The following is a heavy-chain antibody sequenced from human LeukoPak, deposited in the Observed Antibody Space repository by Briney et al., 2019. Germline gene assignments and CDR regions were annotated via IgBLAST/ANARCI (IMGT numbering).Heavy chain of an antibody. CDR1: GYTFTGYY. D-gene: IGHD3-3*01. CDR3: ARGVLAYYYYMDV. J-gene: IGHJ6*03. V-gene: IGHV1-2*02. CDR2: INPNSGGT. Sequence: ASVKVSCKASGYTFTGYYMHRVRQAPGQGLEWMGWINPNSGGTNYAQKFQGRVTMTRDTSISTAYMELSRLGSDDTAVYYCARGVLAYYYYMDVWGKGTTVTVSS.